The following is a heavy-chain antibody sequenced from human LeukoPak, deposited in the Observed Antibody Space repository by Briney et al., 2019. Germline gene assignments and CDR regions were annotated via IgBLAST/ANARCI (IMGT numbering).Heavy chain of an antibody. V-gene: IGHV3-7*01. CDR2: IKQDGSEK. J-gene: IGHJ4*02. CDR3: ARDPSYDSSGYFYY. Sequence: GGSLRLSCATSGFTFSSYWMSWVRQAPGKGLEWVANIKQDGSEKYYVDSVAGRFTISRDNAKSSLYLQMNSLRAEDTAVYYCARDPSYDSSGYFYYWGQGTLVTVSS. CDR1: GFTFSSYW. D-gene: IGHD3-22*01.